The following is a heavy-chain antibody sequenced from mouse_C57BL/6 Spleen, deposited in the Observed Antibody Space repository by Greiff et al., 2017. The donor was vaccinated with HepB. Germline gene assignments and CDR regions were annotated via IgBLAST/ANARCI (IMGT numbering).Heavy chain of an antibody. Sequence: QVQLQQSGAELVRPGTSVKMSCKASGYTFTNYWIGWAKQRPGHGLEWIGDIYPGGGYTNYNEKFKGKATLTADKSSSTAYMQFSSLTSEDSAIYYCARSRTYYSIDWYVDVWGTGTTVTVSS. D-gene: IGHD2-5*01. CDR1: GYTFTNYW. V-gene: IGHV1-63*01. CDR2: IYPGGGYT. CDR3: ARSRTYYSIDWYVDV. J-gene: IGHJ1*03.